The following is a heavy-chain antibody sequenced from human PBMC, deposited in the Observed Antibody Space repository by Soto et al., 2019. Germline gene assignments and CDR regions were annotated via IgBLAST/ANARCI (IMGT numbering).Heavy chain of an antibody. CDR1: GITFSDYY. CDR2: ISSSGSTI. D-gene: IGHD6-19*01. Sequence: GGSLRLSCAASGITFSDYYMSWIRQAPGKGLEWVSYISSSGSTIYYADSVKGRFTISRDNAKNSLYLQMNSLRAEDTAVYYCARSSIAVAARENWFDPWGQGTLVTVSS. V-gene: IGHV3-11*01. J-gene: IGHJ5*02. CDR3: ARSSIAVAARENWFDP.